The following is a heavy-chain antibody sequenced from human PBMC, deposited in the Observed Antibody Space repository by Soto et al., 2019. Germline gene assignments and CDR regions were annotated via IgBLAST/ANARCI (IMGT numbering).Heavy chain of an antibody. CDR2: IIPIFGTA. D-gene: IGHD6-13*01. V-gene: IGHV1-69*06. J-gene: IGHJ6*02. CDR1: GGTFSSYA. CDR3: ARDHWTAAAASYYYYGMDV. Sequence: GASVKVSCKASGGTFSSYAISWLRQAPGQGLEWMGGIIPIFGTANYAQKFQGRVTITADKSTSTAYMELSSLRSEDTAVYYCARDHWTAAAASYYYYGMDVWGQGTTVTVSS.